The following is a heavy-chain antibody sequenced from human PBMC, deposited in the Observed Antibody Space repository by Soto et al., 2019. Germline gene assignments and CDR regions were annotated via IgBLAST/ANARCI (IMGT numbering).Heavy chain of an antibody. CDR3: ARVLWFGEFTYYYYMDV. D-gene: IGHD3-10*01. CDR1: GGSISSYY. Sequence: QVQLQESGPGLVKPSETLSLTCTVSGGSISSYYWSWIRQPPGKGLEWIGYIYYSGSTNYNPALKSRVTISVDTSKNQFSRKLSSVTAADTAVYYCARVLWFGEFTYYYYMDVWGKGTTVTVSS. CDR2: IYYSGST. V-gene: IGHV4-59*01. J-gene: IGHJ6*03.